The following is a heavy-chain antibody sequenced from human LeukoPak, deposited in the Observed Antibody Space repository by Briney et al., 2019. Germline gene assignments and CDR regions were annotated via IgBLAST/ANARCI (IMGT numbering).Heavy chain of an antibody. CDR2: INPSGGST. Sequence: GASVKVSCKAFGYSLTNYYVHWVRQAPGQGLEWMGEINPSGGSTSYTQKFQGRITVTRDTYTNIVYMDLSSLRSEDTATYYCARGAPTTRIGAGRFDYWGQGSLLTVAS. CDR3: ARGAPTTRIGAGRFDY. CDR1: GYSLTNYY. V-gene: IGHV1-46*01. D-gene: IGHD5-12*01. J-gene: IGHJ4*02.